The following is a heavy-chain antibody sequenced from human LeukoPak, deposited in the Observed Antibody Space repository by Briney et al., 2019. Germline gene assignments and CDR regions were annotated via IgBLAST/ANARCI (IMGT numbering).Heavy chain of an antibody. D-gene: IGHD1-26*01. CDR2: IYPGDSDT. J-gene: IGHJ4*02. CDR3: ASGYGGWELLGDFDY. V-gene: IGHV5-51*01. Sequence: GESLKISCKGSGYSFTSYWIGWVRQMPGKGLEWMGIIYPGDSDTRYSPSFQGQVTISADKSISTAYLQWSSLKASDTAMYHCASGYGGWELLGDFDYWGQGTLVTVSS. CDR1: GYSFTSYW.